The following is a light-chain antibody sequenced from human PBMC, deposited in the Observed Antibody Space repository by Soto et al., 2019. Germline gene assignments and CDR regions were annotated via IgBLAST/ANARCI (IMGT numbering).Light chain of an antibody. CDR1: QSVIISY. CDR3: QQYGSSRT. J-gene: IGKJ2*01. Sequence: EIVLTQSPGTLSLFPVEIATLSCRSSQSVIISYLALYQQKPCQSLQLIIYCASSRATCIPDRFSGSGSGTDFNLTISRLEPEAFAVYYCQQYGSSRTFGQGTKLEIK. CDR2: CAS. V-gene: IGKV3-20*01.